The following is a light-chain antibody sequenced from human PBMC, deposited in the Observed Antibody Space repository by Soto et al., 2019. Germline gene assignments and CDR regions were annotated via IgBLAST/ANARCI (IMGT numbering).Light chain of an antibody. CDR2: KVS. CDR1: QSLVYSDGNTY. J-gene: IGKJ1*01. Sequence: DVVITQSPLSLPVTLGQPASISCRSSQSLVYSDGNTYLSWFQLRPGQSPRRLIYKVSNRDSGVPDRFSGRGSGTDFTLKISRVEADDVGVYYCMQGTHWPPVTFGQGTKVEIK. V-gene: IGKV2-30*01. CDR3: MQGTHWPPVT.